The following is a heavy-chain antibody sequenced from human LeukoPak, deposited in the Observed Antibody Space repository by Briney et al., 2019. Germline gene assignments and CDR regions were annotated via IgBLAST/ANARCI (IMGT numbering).Heavy chain of an antibody. CDR3: GRDLYETYSGRFDY. J-gene: IGHJ4*02. Sequence: GGSLRLSCAASGFAFSSYWMHWVRQAPGKGLLWVSRINTDGSSTNFADSVRGRFTISRDNAKNTLYLQMNSLRAEDTAVYYCGRDLYETYSGRFDYWGQGTLVTVSS. CDR2: INTDGSST. D-gene: IGHD2-15*01. V-gene: IGHV3-74*01. CDR1: GFAFSSYW.